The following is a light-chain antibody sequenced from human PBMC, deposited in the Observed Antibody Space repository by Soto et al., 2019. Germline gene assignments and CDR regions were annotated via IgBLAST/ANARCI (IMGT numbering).Light chain of an antibody. Sequence: QSALTQPASVSGSPGQSITISCTGTSSDVGAYYSVSWYQHHPGKAPKLIIYGVTNRPSGVSNRFSGSKSGNTASLTISELQAEDEAEYHCSSYKSGSSPYVFGTGTKLTVL. V-gene: IGLV2-14*01. CDR3: SSYKSGSSPYV. CDR2: GVT. J-gene: IGLJ1*01. CDR1: SSDVGAYYS.